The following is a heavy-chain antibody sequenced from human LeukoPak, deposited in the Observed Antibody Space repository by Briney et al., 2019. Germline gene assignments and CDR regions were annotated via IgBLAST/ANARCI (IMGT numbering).Heavy chain of an antibody. Sequence: GGSLRLSCAASGFTFGDHYMDWVRQAPGKGLEWVSRTKNKANSYTTQYAATVKGRFTVSRDDSKHSLSLQMNNLETEDAAVYYCARDGSASLDYWGQGTLVTVSS. CDR1: GFTFGDHY. J-gene: IGHJ4*02. D-gene: IGHD2-2*01. CDR2: TKNKANSYTT. CDR3: ARDGSASLDY. V-gene: IGHV3-72*01.